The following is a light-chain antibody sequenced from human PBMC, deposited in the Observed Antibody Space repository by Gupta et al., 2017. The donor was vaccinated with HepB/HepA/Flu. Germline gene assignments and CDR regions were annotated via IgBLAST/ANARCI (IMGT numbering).Light chain of an antibody. Sequence: QSALTQPASVSGSPGQSITISCTGTSSDVGAYDYVFWYQQHPGKAPKLVIYDVNNRPSGVSNRFSGSKYGNTASLTISGLQAEDEADYYCSSYTGGSTLVFGGGTKLTVL. CDR2: DVN. CDR3: SSYTGGSTLV. J-gene: IGLJ2*01. CDR1: SSDVGAYDY. V-gene: IGLV2-14*03.